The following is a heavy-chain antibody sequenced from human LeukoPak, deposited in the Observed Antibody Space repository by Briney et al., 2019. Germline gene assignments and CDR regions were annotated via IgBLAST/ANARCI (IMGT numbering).Heavy chain of an antibody. CDR2: ISSSSATI. CDR3: ARDFSF. V-gene: IGHV3-48*04. CDR1: GFTFSSYN. Sequence: GGSLRLSCAASGFTFSSYNMNWVRQAPGKGLEWVSYISSSSATIYYADSVKGRFTISRDNAKNSLHLQMSSLRAEDTAVYYCARDFSFWGQGTLVTVSS. J-gene: IGHJ4*02. D-gene: IGHD2/OR15-2a*01.